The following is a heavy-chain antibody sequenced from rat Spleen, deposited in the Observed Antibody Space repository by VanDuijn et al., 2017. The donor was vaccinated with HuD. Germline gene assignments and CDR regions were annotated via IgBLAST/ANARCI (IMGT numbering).Heavy chain of an antibody. V-gene: IGHV5-46*01. CDR2: ISTSGGST. CDR3: TRATSFDY. J-gene: IGHJ2*01. D-gene: IGHD1-3*01. CDR1: GFTFSSFP. Sequence: EVQLVESGGGLVQPGRSMKLSCAASGFTFSSFPMAWVRQAPTKGLEWVATISTSGGSTYYRDSVKGRFTISRDNAKSTLYLQMNSLRSEDTATYYCTRATSFDYWGQGVMVTVSS.